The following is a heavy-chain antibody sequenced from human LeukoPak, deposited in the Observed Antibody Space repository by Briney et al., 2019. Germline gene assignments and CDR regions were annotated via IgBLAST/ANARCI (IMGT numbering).Heavy chain of an antibody. D-gene: IGHD2/OR15-2a*01. CDR3: AREYTAGVIGDY. CDR2: INPSGGTT. J-gene: IGHJ4*02. Sequence: ASMKVSCKASGYIFTNYYIHWVRQAPGQGLEWMGIINPSGGTTTYAQRSQGRVTMTRDTSTNTVYMELSSLRSEDTAVYYCAREYTAGVIGDYWGQGTLVTVSS. V-gene: IGHV1-46*01. CDR1: GYIFTNYY.